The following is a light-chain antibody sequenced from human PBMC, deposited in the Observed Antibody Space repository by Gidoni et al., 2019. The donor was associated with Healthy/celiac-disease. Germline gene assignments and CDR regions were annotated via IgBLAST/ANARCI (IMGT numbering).Light chain of an antibody. V-gene: IGKV3-15*01. Sequence: EIVMTQSPATLSVSPWERATLACRASQSVRSNLAWYQQKPGQAPRLLIYGASTRATGIPARFSGSGSGTEFTLTISSLQSEDFAVYYCQQYNNWPFTFGPGTKVEIK. J-gene: IGKJ3*01. CDR2: GAS. CDR1: QSVRSN. CDR3: QQYNNWPFT.